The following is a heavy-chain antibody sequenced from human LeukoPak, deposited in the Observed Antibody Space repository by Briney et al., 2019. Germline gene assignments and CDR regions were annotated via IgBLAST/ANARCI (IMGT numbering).Heavy chain of an antibody. V-gene: IGHV4-59*01. Sequence: PSETLSLTCTVSGGSISSYYWSWIRQPPGKGLEWIGYIYYSGSTNYNPSLKSRVTISVDTSKNQFSLKLSSVTAADTAVYYCARGATGYWGQGTLVTVSS. CDR3: ARGATGY. J-gene: IGHJ4*02. CDR1: GGSISSYY. CDR2: IYYSGST.